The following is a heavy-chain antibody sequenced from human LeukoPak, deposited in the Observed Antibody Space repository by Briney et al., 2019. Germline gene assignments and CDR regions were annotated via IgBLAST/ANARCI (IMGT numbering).Heavy chain of an antibody. J-gene: IGHJ6*02. D-gene: IGHD2-8*02. V-gene: IGHV3-74*01. CDR3: TRVQAGRSGLMDV. CDR2: ISPEGSGT. Sequence: GGSLRLSCAASGFSLSGYWMHWVRQAPGKGLVWVSRISPEGSGTTYADSVKGRFTIPRDNSKNTLYLQMNSLRDEDAAVYHCTRVQAGRSGLMDVWGRRTTVSVSS. CDR1: GFSLSGYW.